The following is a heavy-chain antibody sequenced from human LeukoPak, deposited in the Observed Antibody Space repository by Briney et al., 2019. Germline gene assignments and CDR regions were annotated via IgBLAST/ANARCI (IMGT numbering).Heavy chain of an antibody. D-gene: IGHD5-18*01. J-gene: IGHJ4*02. V-gene: IGHV3-30*01. CDR1: GFTFSSYA. CDR2: ISYDGSNK. CDR3: ARDDPDTAMGIFDY. Sequence: PGGSLGLSCAASGFTFSSYAMHWVRQAPGKGLEWVAVISYDGSNKYYADSVKGRFTISRDNSKNTLYLQMNSLRAEDTAVYYCARDDPDTAMGIFDYWGQGTLVTVSS.